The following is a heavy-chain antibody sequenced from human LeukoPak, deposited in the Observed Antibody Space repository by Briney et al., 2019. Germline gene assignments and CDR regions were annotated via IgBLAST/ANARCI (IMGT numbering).Heavy chain of an antibody. Sequence: GESLKISCKGSGYSFTSYWIGWVRQMPGKGLEWMGNIYPGDSDARYSPSFQGQVTISADKSISTAYLQWSSLKASDTAMYYCARHLVATSSDYYYGMDVWGQGTTVTVSS. CDR2: IYPGDSDA. D-gene: IGHD5-12*01. V-gene: IGHV5-51*01. CDR1: GYSFTSYW. CDR3: ARHLVATSSDYYYGMDV. J-gene: IGHJ6*02.